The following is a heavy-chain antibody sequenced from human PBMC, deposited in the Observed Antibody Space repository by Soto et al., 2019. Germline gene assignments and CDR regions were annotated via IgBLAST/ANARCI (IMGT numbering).Heavy chain of an antibody. D-gene: IGHD2-15*01. J-gene: IGHJ6*02. V-gene: IGHV1-18*01. Sequence: ASVKVSCKASGYTFTSYGISWVRQAPGQGLEWMGWISAYNGNTNYAQKLQGRVTMTTDTSTSTAYMELRSLRSDDTAVYYCARDGTGLVVVAANHGMDVWGQGTTVTVSS. CDR1: GYTFTSYG. CDR3: ARDGTGLVVVAANHGMDV. CDR2: ISAYNGNT.